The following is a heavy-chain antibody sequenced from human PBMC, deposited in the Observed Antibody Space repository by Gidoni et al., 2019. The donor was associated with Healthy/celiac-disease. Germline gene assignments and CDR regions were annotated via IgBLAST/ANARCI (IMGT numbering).Heavy chain of an antibody. CDR2: IYYSGSP. Sequence: QLQLLESAPGVVKPPVPLSLTFTVPVVSIISISSNWGWLRQPPWKGLEWIGRIYYSGSPYYNPSLRSRVTISVETCKNKFSLKLSYVTAADTAVYYCERSVTYYDFWSVYNKGYFDYWGQGTLVTVSS. CDR1: VVSIISISSN. J-gene: IGHJ4*02. D-gene: IGHD3-3*01. CDR3: ERSVTYYDFWSVYNKGYFDY. V-gene: IGHV4-39*07.